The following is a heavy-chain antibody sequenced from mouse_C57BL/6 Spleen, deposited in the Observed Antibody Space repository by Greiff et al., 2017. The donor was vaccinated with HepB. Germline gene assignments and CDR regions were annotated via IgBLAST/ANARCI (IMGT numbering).Heavy chain of an antibody. V-gene: IGHV1-59*01. J-gene: IGHJ2*01. CDR2: IDPSDSYT. Sequence: QVQLQQPGAELVRPGTSVKLSCKASGYTFTSYWMHWVKQRPGQGLEWIGVIDPSDSYTNYNQKFKGKATLTVDTSSSTAYMQLSSLTSEDSAVYYCARNLRRYWGQGTTLTVSS. CDR3: ARNLRRY. CDR1: GYTFTSYW.